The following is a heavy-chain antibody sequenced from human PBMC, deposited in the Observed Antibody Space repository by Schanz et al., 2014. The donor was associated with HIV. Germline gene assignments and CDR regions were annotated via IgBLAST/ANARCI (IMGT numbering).Heavy chain of an antibody. CDR3: ARDWLGERDYYYGMDV. CDR2: KSYDGSNK. D-gene: IGHD2-21*01. Sequence: QVQLVESGGGVVQPGRSLRLSCAGSGLTFSSYGMHWGRQAPGKGLEWVAVKSYDGSNKYYADSVKGRFTISRDNSKNTLDLQMNSLRVEDTAVYYCARDWLGERDYYYGMDVWGQGTTVTVSS. V-gene: IGHV3-30*03. J-gene: IGHJ6*02. CDR1: GLTFSSYG.